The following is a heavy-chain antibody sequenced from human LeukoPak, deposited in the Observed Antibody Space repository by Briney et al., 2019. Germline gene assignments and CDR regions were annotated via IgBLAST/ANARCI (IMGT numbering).Heavy chain of an antibody. Sequence: SVKVSCKASGGTLKNYAVNWARQAPGQGLEWMGGIIPFYETTNFAQKFQGRVTITADETTSTVYMVLSSLRSEDTAVYYCARMQGYAYSDYWGQGTLVTVSS. D-gene: IGHD1-1*01. CDR1: GGTLKNYA. V-gene: IGHV1-69*13. CDR3: ARMQGYAYSDY. J-gene: IGHJ4*02. CDR2: IIPFYETT.